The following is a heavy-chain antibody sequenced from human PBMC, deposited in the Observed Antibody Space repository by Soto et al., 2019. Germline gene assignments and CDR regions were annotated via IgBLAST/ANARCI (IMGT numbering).Heavy chain of an antibody. V-gene: IGHV4-61*01. CDR2: IYYSGST. J-gene: IGHJ5*02. D-gene: IGHD5-18*01. Sequence: SETLSLTCTVSGGSVSSGSYYWSWIRQPPGKGLEWIGYIYYSGSTNYNPSLKSRVTISVDTSKNQFSLKLSSVTAADTAVYYCARDGSYGYNWFDPWGQGTLVTVSS. CDR1: GGSVSSGSYY. CDR3: ARDGSYGYNWFDP.